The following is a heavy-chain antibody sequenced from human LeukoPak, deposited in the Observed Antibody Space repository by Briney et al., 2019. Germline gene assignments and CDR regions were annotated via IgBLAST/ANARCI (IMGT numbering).Heavy chain of an antibody. CDR2: MRTDGSVV. CDR1: GFTFSHYM. J-gene: IGHJ4*02. CDR3: ARDKDFTIDY. D-gene: IGHD3-10*01. Sequence: GGSLRLPCAVSGFTFSHYMMTWVRQAPGEGLEWVANMRTDGSVVQYADSVKGRFTISRDNAKSSLFLQMNNVRAEDTAVYYCARDKDFTIDYWGQGTLVTVSS. V-gene: IGHV3-7*01.